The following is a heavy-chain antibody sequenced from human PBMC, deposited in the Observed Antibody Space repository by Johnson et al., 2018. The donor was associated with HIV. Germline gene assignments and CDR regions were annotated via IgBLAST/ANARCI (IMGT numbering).Heavy chain of an antibody. D-gene: IGHD1-26*01. CDR1: GFTFSSYW. CDR3: ARGSEWELLPNDAFDI. Sequence: VQLVEYGGGLVQPGGSLRLSCAASGFTFSSYWMNWVRQAPGKGLEWVANIKQDDSEKYYVDSVKDRFTISRDNAKNSLYLQMNSLRAEDTAVYYCARGSEWELLPNDAFDIWGQGTMVTVSS. CDR2: IKQDDSEK. J-gene: IGHJ3*02. V-gene: IGHV3-7*01.